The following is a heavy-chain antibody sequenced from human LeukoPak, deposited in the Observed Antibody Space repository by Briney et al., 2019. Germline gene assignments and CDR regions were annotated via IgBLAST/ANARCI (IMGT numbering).Heavy chain of an antibody. V-gene: IGHV4-30-2*01. CDR3: ARVVPDYSNYGAFDY. CDR2: IYHSGST. J-gene: IGHJ4*02. D-gene: IGHD4-11*01. CDR1: GGSISSGGYS. Sequence: SETLSLTCAVSGGSISSGGYSWSWIRQPPGKGLEWIGYIYHSGSTYYNPSLKSRVTISVDRSKNQFSLKLSSVTAADTAVYYCARVVPDYSNYGAFDYWGQGTLVTVSS.